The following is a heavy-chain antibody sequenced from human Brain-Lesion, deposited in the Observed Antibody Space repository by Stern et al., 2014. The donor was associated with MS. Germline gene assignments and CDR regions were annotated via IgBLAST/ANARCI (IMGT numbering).Heavy chain of an antibody. V-gene: IGHV4-61*02. CDR2: IFNSGST. Sequence: QVQLQESGPGLVKPSQTLSLSCTVSGGSISSGGYYWSWIRQPAGKGLEWIGRIFNSGSTSYNPSLKSRVTISIHTSKNQVSLRLNSMTAADTAVYYCARGRVVPGFQYYATDVWGQGTTVIVSS. CDR1: GGSISSGGYY. J-gene: IGHJ6*02. CDR3: ARGRVVPGFQYYATDV. D-gene: IGHD2-2*01.